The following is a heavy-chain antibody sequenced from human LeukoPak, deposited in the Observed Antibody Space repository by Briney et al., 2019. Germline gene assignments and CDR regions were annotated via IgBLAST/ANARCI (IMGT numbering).Heavy chain of an antibody. CDR3: ARGTGMVPDY. V-gene: IGHV3-53*01. J-gene: IGHJ4*02. CDR1: GFAVSTHF. Sequence: GGSLRLSCAASGFAVSTHFMSWVRQAPGKGLEWVSVIYSDGSTYYADSVKGRFTISRDNSRNTLYLQMNSLRADDTAVYYCARGTGMVPDYWGQGTLVTVSS. D-gene: IGHD5-18*01. CDR2: IYSDGST.